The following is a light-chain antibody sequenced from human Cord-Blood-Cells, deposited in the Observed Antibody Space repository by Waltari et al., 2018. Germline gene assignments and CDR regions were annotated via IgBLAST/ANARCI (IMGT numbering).Light chain of an antibody. CDR2: KDS. J-gene: IGLJ2*01. CDR3: QSADSSGTYVV. V-gene: IGLV3-25*03. CDR1: ALLKQY. Sequence: SYELTQPPSASVSPGQTARITCSGDALLKQYAYWYQQKPGQAPVLGIYKDSERPSGIPERFSGSSSGTTVTLTISGVQAEDEADYYCQSADSSGTYVVFGGGTKLTVL.